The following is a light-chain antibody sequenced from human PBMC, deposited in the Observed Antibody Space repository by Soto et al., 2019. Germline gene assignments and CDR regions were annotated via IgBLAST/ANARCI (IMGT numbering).Light chain of an antibody. CDR1: SSNIGSNY. V-gene: IGLV1-47*01. J-gene: IGLJ7*01. CDR2: RNN. CDR3: AAWDDSLSGAV. Sequence: QSVLTQPPSASGTPGQRVTISCSGSSSNIGSNYVYWYQQLPGTAPKLLIYRNNQRPSGVPDRFSGSKSGPSASLAISGLRSEDEADYYCAAWDDSLSGAVFGGGTQLTVL.